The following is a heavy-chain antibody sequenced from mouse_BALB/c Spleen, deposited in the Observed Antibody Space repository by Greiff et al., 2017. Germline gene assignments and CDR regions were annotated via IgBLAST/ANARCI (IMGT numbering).Heavy chain of an antibody. Sequence: EVKLVESGAELVKPGASVKLSCTASGFNIKDTYMHWVKQRPEQGLEWIGRIDPANGNTKYDPKFQGKATITADTSSNTAYLQLSSLTSEDTAVYYCARWVNYFDYWGQGTTLTVSS. J-gene: IGHJ2*01. CDR3: ARWVNYFDY. CDR1: GFNIKDTY. V-gene: IGHV14-3*02. CDR2: IDPANGNT.